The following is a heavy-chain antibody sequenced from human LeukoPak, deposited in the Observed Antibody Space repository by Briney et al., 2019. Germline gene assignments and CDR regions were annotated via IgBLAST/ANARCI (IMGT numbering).Heavy chain of an antibody. Sequence: GRSLRLSCAASGFTFSSYAMPWVRQAPGKGLEWVAVISYDGSNKYYADYVKGRFTISRDNSKNTLYLQMNSLRAEDTAVYYCARDQRGSDVLLWFGELWKYYYYGMDVWGKGTTVTVSS. D-gene: IGHD3-10*01. J-gene: IGHJ6*04. V-gene: IGHV3-30*04. CDR2: ISYDGSNK. CDR1: GFTFSSYA. CDR3: ARDQRGSDVLLWFGELWKYYYYGMDV.